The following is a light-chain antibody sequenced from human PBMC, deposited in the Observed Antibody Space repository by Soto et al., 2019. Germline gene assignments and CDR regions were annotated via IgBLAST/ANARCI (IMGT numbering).Light chain of an antibody. CDR3: QQYSSLPHT. Sequence: ENVLTQSPGTLSLSPGERATLSCRASQSVTNSFFAWDQQKPGQAPRLLIYGISSRATGIPDRFSGSGSGTDFTLTISRLEPEDFVVYYCQQYSSLPHTFGQVTKLEVK. CDR1: QSVTNSF. CDR2: GIS. J-gene: IGKJ2*01. V-gene: IGKV3-20*01.